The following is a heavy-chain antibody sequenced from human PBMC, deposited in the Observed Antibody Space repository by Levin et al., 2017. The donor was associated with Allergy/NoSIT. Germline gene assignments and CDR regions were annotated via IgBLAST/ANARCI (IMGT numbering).Heavy chain of an antibody. Sequence: GGSLRLSCAASGFTFSSYWMSWVRQAPGKGLEWVANIKQDGSEKYYVDSVKGRFTISRDNAKNSLYLQMNSLRAEDTAVYYCARDLITYDFWSGYPGAFDIWGQGTMVTVSS. CDR3: ARDLITYDFWSGYPGAFDI. CDR2: IKQDGSEK. V-gene: IGHV3-7*01. J-gene: IGHJ3*02. D-gene: IGHD3-3*01. CDR1: GFTFSSYW.